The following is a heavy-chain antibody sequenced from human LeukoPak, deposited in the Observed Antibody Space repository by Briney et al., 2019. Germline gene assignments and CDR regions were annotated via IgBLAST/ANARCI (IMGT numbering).Heavy chain of an antibody. CDR2: INAGNGNT. CDR1: GGTFSSYA. D-gene: IGHD3-22*01. V-gene: IGHV1-3*01. CDR3: AKDDYDSSGYSN. Sequence: ASVKVSCKASGGTFSSYAISWVRQAPGQRLEWMGWINAGNGNTKYSQKFQGRVTITRDTSASTAYMELSSLRSEDTAVYYCAKDDYDSSGYSNWGQGTLVTVSS. J-gene: IGHJ4*02.